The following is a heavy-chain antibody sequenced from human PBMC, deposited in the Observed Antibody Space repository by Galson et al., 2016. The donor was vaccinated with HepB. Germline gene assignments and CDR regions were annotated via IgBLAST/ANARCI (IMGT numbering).Heavy chain of an antibody. D-gene: IGHD2-15*01. CDR1: GFTFSSSA. J-gene: IGHJ3*02. V-gene: IGHV3-23*01. Sequence: SLRLSCAASGFTFSSSAMNWVRQAPGKGLQWVSAVSGCAASTDYAGSVKGRFTISRANSKNTLFQQMNSLSADDTAAYFCAKGLGVEAGDGFDMWGQGTMVTVSS. CDR2: VSGCAAST. CDR3: AKGLGVEAGDGFDM.